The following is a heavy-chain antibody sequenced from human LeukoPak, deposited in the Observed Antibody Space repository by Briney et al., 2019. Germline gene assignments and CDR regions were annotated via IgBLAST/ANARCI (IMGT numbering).Heavy chain of an antibody. CDR2: ISGSGGST. Sequence: SGGSLRPSCAASGFTFSSYAMSWVRQAPGKGLEWVSAISGSGGSTYYADSVKGRFTISRDNSKNTLYLQMNSLRAEDTAVYYCAKARSTSYDYYYYGMDVWGQGTTDTVSS. CDR1: GFTFSSYA. D-gene: IGHD2-2*01. J-gene: IGHJ6*02. V-gene: IGHV3-23*01. CDR3: AKARSTSYDYYYYGMDV.